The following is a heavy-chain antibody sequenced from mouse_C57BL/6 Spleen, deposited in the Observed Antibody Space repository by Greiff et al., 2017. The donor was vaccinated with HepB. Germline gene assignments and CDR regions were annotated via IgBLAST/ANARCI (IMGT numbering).Heavy chain of an antibody. CDR2: INPGSGGT. V-gene: IGHV1-54*01. Sequence: VQLQQSGAELVRPGTSVKVSCKASGYAFTNYLIEWVKQRPGQGLEWIGVINPGSGGTNYNEKFKGKATLTADKSSSTAYMQLSSLTSEDSAVYFCARSGYDGSRDPFAYWGQGTLVTVSA. CDR3: ARSGYDGSRDPFAY. J-gene: IGHJ3*01. D-gene: IGHD1-1*01. CDR1: GYAFTNYL.